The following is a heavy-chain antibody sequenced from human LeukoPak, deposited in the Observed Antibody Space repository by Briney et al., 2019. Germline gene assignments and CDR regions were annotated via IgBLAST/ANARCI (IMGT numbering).Heavy chain of an antibody. D-gene: IGHD3-3*01. J-gene: IGHJ6*03. Sequence: GGSLRLSCAASGFTFSSYAMSWVRQAPGKGLEWVSAISGSGGSTYYADSVKGRFTISGDNSKNTLYLQMNSQRAEDTAVYYCAKEPALPPDTIFGVVIPNYYYYYMDVWGKGATVTVSS. V-gene: IGHV3-23*01. CDR1: GFTFSSYA. CDR2: ISGSGGST. CDR3: AKEPALPPDTIFGVVIPNYYYYYMDV.